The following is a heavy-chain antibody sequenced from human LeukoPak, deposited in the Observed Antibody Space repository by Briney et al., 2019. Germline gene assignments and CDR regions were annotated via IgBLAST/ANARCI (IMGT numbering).Heavy chain of an antibody. Sequence: PSETLSLTCTVSLDSTTSNFWSWVRQPPGKGLEWIGEIHRSGSPNYNPSLQSRVTISIDRSRNQIVLELSSVTAADTAVYYCASNYYGSGSLDYWGQGNLVTVSS. V-gene: IGHV4-4*09. J-gene: IGHJ4*02. D-gene: IGHD3-10*01. CDR3: ASNYYGSGSLDY. CDR1: LDSTTSNF. CDR2: IHRSGSP.